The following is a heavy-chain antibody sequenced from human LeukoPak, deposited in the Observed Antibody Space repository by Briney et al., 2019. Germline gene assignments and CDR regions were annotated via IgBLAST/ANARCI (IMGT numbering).Heavy chain of an antibody. CDR2: IFHDGRT. CDR3: ARDIGWTKGPFDY. D-gene: IGHD2-15*01. CDR1: GYSISSGYF. Sequence: SETLSLSCEVSGYSISSGYFWAWIRQSPGKGLEVIAGIFHDGRTYYNPSLQSRVTISVDTFRNRFSLKLKSMTAADAAVYYCARDIGWTKGPFDYWGQGTLVTVSS. V-gene: IGHV4-38-2*01. J-gene: IGHJ4*02.